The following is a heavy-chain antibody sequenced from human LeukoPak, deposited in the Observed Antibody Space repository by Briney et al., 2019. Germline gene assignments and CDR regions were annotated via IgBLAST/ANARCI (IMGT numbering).Heavy chain of an antibody. Sequence: HPGGSLRLSCSASGFSFNIYSMSWVRQSSGKGLEWIAYTGSMGSTIHYADSVKGRFTISRDNAKKSLYLRMDTLRGDDTAVYYCARVGGRGIDYWGQGSLVSVSS. CDR3: ARVGGRGIDY. CDR1: GFSFNIYS. V-gene: IGHV3-48*01. CDR2: TGSMGSTI. J-gene: IGHJ4*02.